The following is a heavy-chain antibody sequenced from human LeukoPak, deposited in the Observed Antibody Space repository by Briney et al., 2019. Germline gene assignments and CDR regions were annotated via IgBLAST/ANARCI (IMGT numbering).Heavy chain of an antibody. CDR2: INPSGGST. V-gene: IGHV1-46*01. CDR3: ARVHTSGWYGGPFDY. CDR1: GYTFTSYY. D-gene: IGHD6-19*01. Sequence: ASVKVSCKTSGYTFTSYYMHWVRQAPGQGLEWMGIINPSGGSTTSAQKFQGRVTMTRDTSTSTVYMELSSLRSEDTALYYCARVHTSGWYGGPFDYWGQGTLVTVSS. J-gene: IGHJ4*02.